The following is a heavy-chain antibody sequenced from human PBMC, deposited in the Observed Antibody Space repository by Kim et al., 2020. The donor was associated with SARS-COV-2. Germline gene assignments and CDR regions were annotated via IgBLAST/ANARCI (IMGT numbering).Heavy chain of an antibody. D-gene: IGHD2-15*01. CDR2: ISHSGDTT. CDR1: GFTFSTYA. J-gene: IGHJ3*02. Sequence: GGSLRLSCTASGFTFSTYAMSWVRQAPGKGLEWVSAISHSGDTTYYADSVKGRFTISRDNSKNTLYLQMNSLRAEDTAAYYCAKDLRYCSSGSCYFGVAFAIWGRGPTVTLSS. V-gene: IGHV3-23*01. CDR3: AKDLRYCSSGSCYFGVAFAI.